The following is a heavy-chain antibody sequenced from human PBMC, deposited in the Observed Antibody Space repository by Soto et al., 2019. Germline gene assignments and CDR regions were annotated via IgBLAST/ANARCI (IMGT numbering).Heavy chain of an antibody. D-gene: IGHD2-21*02. J-gene: IGHJ1*01. V-gene: IGHV1-18*01. CDR3: SRDPGLVATDTPTLQH. Sequence: QVQLVQSGAEVKKPGASVKVSCKASGYTFTSYGISWVRQAPGQGLEWMGWISAYNGNTNYAQKLQGRVTMTTDTYKSTASMELRSLISDDTAVYYLSRDPGLVATDTPTLQHWGQGTLVTVSS. CDR1: GYTFTSYG. CDR2: ISAYNGNT.